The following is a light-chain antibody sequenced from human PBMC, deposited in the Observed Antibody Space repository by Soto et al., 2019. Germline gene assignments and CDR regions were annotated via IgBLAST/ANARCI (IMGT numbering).Light chain of an antibody. J-gene: IGLJ1*01. CDR2: EVV. Sequence: QSVRTQPPSASGSPGQSVTISCTGTKNDIVVYDFVSWYQHHPGKAPRLIIYEVVQRPSGVPDRFSGSKSGNTASLTVSGLQAADEADYFCKSYAGSNTYVFGSGTKVTVL. CDR1: KNDIVVYDF. CDR3: KSYAGSNTYV. V-gene: IGLV2-8*01.